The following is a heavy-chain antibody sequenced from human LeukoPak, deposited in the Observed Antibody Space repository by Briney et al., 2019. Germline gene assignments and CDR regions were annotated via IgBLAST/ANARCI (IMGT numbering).Heavy chain of an antibody. Sequence: GGSLRLSCAAFGFTFSSYAMHWVRQAPGKGLEWVAVISYDGSNKYYADSVKGRFTISRDNSKNTLYLQMNSLRAEDTAVYYCAREWVPAASTNVLSGMDVWGQGTTVTVSS. CDR1: GFTFSSYA. V-gene: IGHV3-30*04. CDR2: ISYDGSNK. J-gene: IGHJ6*02. D-gene: IGHD2-2*01. CDR3: AREWVPAASTNVLSGMDV.